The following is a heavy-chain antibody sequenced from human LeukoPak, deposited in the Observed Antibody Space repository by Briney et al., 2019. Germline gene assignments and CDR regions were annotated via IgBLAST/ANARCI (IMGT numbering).Heavy chain of an antibody. V-gene: IGHV3-11*01. D-gene: IGHD6-13*01. J-gene: IGHJ6*02. CDR3: ARDSRYSSSWSPYYYYGMDV. CDR1: GFIFSDSY. CDR2: ISSGGNTI. Sequence: GGSLRLSCAASGFIFSDSYMSWIRQAPGKGLEWVSYISSGGNTIYYADSVKGRFTISRDNSKNTLYLQMNSLRAEDTAVYYCARDSRYSSSWSPYYYYGMDVWGQGTTVTVSS.